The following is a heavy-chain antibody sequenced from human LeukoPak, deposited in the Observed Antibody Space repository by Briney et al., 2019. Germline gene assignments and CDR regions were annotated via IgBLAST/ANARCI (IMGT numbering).Heavy chain of an antibody. CDR3: ARGRRYDSSGYKTSGWYFDL. Sequence: ASETLSLTCTVSGDSISSTNYNWGWIRQPPGKRLEWIASFYYSGNTYYNPSLKSRVIISADTSKNQFSLKLTSVTAADTAVYYCARGRRYDSSGYKTSGWYFDLWGRGTLVTVSS. CDR2: FYYSGNT. CDR1: GDSISSTNYN. D-gene: IGHD3-22*01. V-gene: IGHV4-39*07. J-gene: IGHJ2*01.